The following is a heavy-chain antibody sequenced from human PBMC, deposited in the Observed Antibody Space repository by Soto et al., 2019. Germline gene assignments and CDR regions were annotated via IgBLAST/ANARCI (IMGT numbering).Heavy chain of an antibody. J-gene: IGHJ3*02. D-gene: IGHD2-21*01. V-gene: IGHV3-48*01. CDR2: IRGTT. CDR1: GFTFTSYS. Sequence: PGGSLRLSCAASGFTFTSYSMNWVRQAPGKGLEWVSYIRGTTHYADSVKGRFTISRDNARSSLYLQMNSLRADDTAGYYCARDDSFAFDIWGQGTMVTVSS. CDR3: ARDDSFAFDI.